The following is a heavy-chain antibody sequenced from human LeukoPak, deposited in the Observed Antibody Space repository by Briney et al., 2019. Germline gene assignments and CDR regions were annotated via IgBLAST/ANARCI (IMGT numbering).Heavy chain of an antibody. CDR2: TSGSGGST. D-gene: IGHD3-22*01. CDR1: GFTFSSFA. J-gene: IGHJ4*02. Sequence: GGSLRLSCAASGFTFSSFAMSWVRQAPGKGLEWVSSTSGSGGSTYYADSVKGRFTISRDNSKNTLYLQMNSLRAEDTAVYYCAKDLQYYYDSSGYYHYWGQGTLVTVSS. V-gene: IGHV3-23*01. CDR3: AKDLQYYYDSSGYYHY.